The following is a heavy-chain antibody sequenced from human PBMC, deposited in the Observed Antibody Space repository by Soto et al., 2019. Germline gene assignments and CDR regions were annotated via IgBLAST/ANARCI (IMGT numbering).Heavy chain of an antibody. CDR2: IRSKANSYAT. J-gene: IGHJ6*02. CDR3: TNPQLYYGMDV. D-gene: IGHD5-18*01. Sequence: EVQLVESGGGLVQPGGSLKRSCAASGFTFSGSAMHWVRQASGKGLEWVGRIRSKANSYATAYAASVKGRFTISRDDSKNTAYLQMNSLKTEDTAVYYCTNPQLYYGMDVWGQGTTVTVSS. CDR1: GFTFSGSA. V-gene: IGHV3-73*02.